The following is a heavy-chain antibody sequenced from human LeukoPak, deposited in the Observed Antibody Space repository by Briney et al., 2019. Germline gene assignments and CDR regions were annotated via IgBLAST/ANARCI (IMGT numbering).Heavy chain of an antibody. J-gene: IGHJ4*02. Sequence: SGGSLRLSCAASGFTFSSYAMHWVRQAPGKGLEWVAVISYDGSNKYYADSVKGRFTISRDNSKNTLYLQMNSLRAEDTAVYYCAKVRDGYNLRAILDYWGQGTLVTVSS. D-gene: IGHD5-24*01. CDR3: AKVRDGYNLRAILDY. V-gene: IGHV3-30*04. CDR2: ISYDGSNK. CDR1: GFTFSSYA.